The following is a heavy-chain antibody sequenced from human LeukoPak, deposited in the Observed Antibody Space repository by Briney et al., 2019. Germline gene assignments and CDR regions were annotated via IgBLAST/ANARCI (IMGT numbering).Heavy chain of an antibody. CDR3: AKGPLAYCGGDCYSGIDY. J-gene: IGHJ4*02. CDR1: GFTFSSYA. CDR2: ISGSGGSP. V-gene: IGHV3-23*01. D-gene: IGHD2-21*02. Sequence: PGGSLRLSCAASGFTFSSYAMSWVRQAPGKGLEWVSAISGSGGSPYYADPVKGRFTISRDNSKNTLYLQMNSLRAEDTAVYYCAKGPLAYCGGDCYSGIDYWGQGTLVTVSS.